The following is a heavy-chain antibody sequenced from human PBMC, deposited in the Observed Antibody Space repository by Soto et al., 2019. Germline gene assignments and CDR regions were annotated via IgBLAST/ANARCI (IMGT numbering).Heavy chain of an antibody. V-gene: IGHV4-34*01. CDR2: INHSGST. CDR3: ARACLRPNYGSGSYYVKYYGMDV. CDR1: GGSFSGYY. Sequence: SETLSLTCAVYGGSFSGYYWSWIRQPPGKGLEWIGEINHSGSTNYNPSLKSRVTISVDTSKNQFSLKLSSVTAADTAVYYCARACLRPNYGSGSYYVKYYGMDVWGQGTTVTVSS. J-gene: IGHJ6*02. D-gene: IGHD3-10*01.